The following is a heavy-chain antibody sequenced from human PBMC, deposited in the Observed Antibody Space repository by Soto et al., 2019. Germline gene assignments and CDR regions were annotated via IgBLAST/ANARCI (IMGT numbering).Heavy chain of an antibody. D-gene: IGHD3-10*01. V-gene: IGHV3-23*01. CDR2: ISGSGGTT. J-gene: IGHJ4*02. Sequence: EVQLLESGGGLVQPGGSLGISCIGSGFTFSSNAMSWVRQAPGKGLEWVSAISGSGGTTYYADSVKGRFAVSRDNSNNTLYLQMNSLRAEDTAVYYCAKQRAGFGSGSDTYYFDYWGQGTLVTVSS. CDR1: GFTFSSNA. CDR3: AKQRAGFGSGSDTYYFDY.